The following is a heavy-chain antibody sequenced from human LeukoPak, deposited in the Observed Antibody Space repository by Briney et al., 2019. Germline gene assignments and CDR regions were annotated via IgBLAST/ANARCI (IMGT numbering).Heavy chain of an antibody. J-gene: IGHJ4*02. CDR1: GGTFSSYA. CDR2: IIPIFGTA. V-gene: IGHV1-69*06. D-gene: IGHD5-24*01. CDR3: AGQTPVEMFDY. Sequence: EASVKVSCKASGGTFSSYAISWVRQAPGQGLEWMGGIIPIFGTANYAQKFQGRVTITADKSTSTAYMELSSLRSEDTAVYYCAGQTPVEMFDYWGQGTLVTVSS.